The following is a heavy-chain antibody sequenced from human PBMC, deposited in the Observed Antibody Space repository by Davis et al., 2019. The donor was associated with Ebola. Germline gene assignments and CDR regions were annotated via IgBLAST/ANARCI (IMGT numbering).Heavy chain of an antibody. V-gene: IGHV3-21*01. CDR2: ISSSSSYI. Sequence: GGSLRLSCAASGFTFSIYGMNWVRQAPGKGLEWVSSISSSSSYIYQADSVKGRFTISRDNAKNSLYLQMNSLRAEDTAVYYCARVRHYGMDVWGQGTTVTVSS. J-gene: IGHJ6*02. CDR1: GFTFSIYG. CDR3: ARVRHYGMDV.